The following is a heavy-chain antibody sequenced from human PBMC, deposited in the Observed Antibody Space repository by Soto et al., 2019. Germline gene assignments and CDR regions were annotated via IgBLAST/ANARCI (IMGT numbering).Heavy chain of an antibody. CDR2: IIPIFGTA. CDR3: AREYYCSGWTPLNGMDD. J-gene: IGHJ6*02. V-gene: IGHV1-69*06. CDR1: GGTFSSYA. D-gene: IGHD6-19*01. Sequence: QVQLVQSGAEVKKPGSSVKVSCKASGGTFSSYAISWVRQAPGQGLEWMGGIIPIFGTANYAQKFQGRVTIAEDKSTSKTYMELSRLKSKDMDVYYCAREYYCSGWTPLNGMDDWGQGTTVTVSS.